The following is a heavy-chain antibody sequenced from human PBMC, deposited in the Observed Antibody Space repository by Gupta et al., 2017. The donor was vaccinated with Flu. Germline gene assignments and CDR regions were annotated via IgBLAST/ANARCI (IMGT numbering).Heavy chain of an antibody. J-gene: IGHJ4*02. CDR2: INHSGST. CDR3: ARVRVDAARGIEDFDY. V-gene: IGHV4-34*01. CDR1: GGSFSGYY. Sequence: QVQLQQWGAGLLKPSETLSLTCAVYGGSFSGYYWSWIRQPPGKGLEWIGEINHSGSTNYHPSLKSRVTISVDTSKNQFSLKLSSVTAADTAVYDCARVRVDAARGIEDFDYWGQGTLGTVSA. D-gene: IGHD3-10*01.